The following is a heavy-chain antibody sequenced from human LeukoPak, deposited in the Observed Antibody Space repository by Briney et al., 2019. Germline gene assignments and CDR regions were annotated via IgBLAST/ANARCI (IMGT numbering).Heavy chain of an antibody. Sequence: ASVKVSCKASGYPFIGNYIHWVRQAPGQGLEWMGWINPNSGGTQYSLKFQGRVTLTRDTSITTGYMELSGLTSDDTAVYYCASLSYYDLSGYFYWGQGTLVTVSS. D-gene: IGHD3-22*01. V-gene: IGHV1-2*02. CDR2: INPNSGGT. CDR3: ASLSYYDLSGYFY. J-gene: IGHJ4*02. CDR1: GYPFIGNY.